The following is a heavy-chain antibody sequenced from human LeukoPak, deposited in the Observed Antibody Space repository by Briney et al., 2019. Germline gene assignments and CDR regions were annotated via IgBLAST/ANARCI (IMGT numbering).Heavy chain of an antibody. Sequence: ASVKVSCKASGGTFSSYAISWVRQAPGQGLEWMGGIIPIFGTANYAQKFQGRVTITTDESTSTAYMELSSLRSEDTAVYYCARNYDSSGYGLGYWGQGTLVTVSS. CDR3: ARNYDSSGYGLGY. V-gene: IGHV1-69*05. D-gene: IGHD3-22*01. CDR2: IIPIFGTA. J-gene: IGHJ4*02. CDR1: GGTFSSYA.